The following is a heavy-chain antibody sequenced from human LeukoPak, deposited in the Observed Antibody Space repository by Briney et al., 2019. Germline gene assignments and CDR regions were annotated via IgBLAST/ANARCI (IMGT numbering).Heavy chain of an antibody. V-gene: IGHV4-59*01. CDR3: ANRSTGVAATFDS. CDR2: IYYSGNS. J-gene: IGHJ4*02. D-gene: IGHD2-15*01. CDR1: GGSISSYY. Sequence: SETLSLTCTVSGGSISSYYWSCIRQPPGKGLEWIGYIYYSGNSNYNPSLKSRVTISADTSKNEFSLNLSSVTAADTAIYYCANRSTGVAATFDSWGQGALVTVSS.